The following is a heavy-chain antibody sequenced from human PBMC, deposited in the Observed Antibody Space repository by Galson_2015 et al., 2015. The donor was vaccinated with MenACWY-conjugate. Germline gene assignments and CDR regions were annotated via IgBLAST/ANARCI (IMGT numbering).Heavy chain of an antibody. CDR2: IFHSGTT. CDR1: GGSISRDY. V-gene: IGHV4-59*01. Sequence: ATMSLTCAVSGGSISRDYWCWIRPPPGGGLEWIGYIFHSGTTNYSPSLKSRVTISVDTSKNQFSLKLTSVSAADAAVYYCATSCDNSYIYFQTWGQGTPVTVSS. CDR3: ATSCDNSYIYFQT. J-gene: IGHJ1*01. D-gene: IGHD1-26*01.